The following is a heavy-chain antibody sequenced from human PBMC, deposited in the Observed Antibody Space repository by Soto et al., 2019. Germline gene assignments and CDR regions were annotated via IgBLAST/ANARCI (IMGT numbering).Heavy chain of an antibody. Sequence: QVQLVQSGAEVKKPGASVKVSCKASGYTFTSYGISWVRQAPGQGLEWMGWISAYNGNTNYAQKLQGRVTMTTDTSTSTAYMELRSMRSDDTAVYYWARDSEVIVGATTPFDYWGQGTLVTVSA. CDR1: GYTFTSYG. CDR3: ARDSEVIVGATTPFDY. CDR2: ISAYNGNT. J-gene: IGHJ4*02. D-gene: IGHD1-26*01. V-gene: IGHV1-18*04.